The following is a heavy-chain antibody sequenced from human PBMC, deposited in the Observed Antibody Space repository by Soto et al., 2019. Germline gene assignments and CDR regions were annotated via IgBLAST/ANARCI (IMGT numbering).Heavy chain of an antibody. V-gene: IGHV4-34*01. J-gene: IGHJ5*02. Sequence: SETLSLTCGVDGGSFRNYSYNWIRQAPGKGLEWIGEIKHRGTFNYNPSLKSRVTLSIDTSRNQFSLMLKSVTAADTAVYYCAIGGGFIIGRMAWFDPWGQGTLVTVSS. CDR2: IKHRGTF. CDR1: GGSFRNYS. CDR3: AIGGGFIIGRMAWFDP. D-gene: IGHD2-15*01.